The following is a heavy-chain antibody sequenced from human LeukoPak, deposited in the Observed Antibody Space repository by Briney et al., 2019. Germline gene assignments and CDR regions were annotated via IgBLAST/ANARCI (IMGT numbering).Heavy chain of an antibody. D-gene: IGHD5-24*01. CDR1: GFTFSSCA. J-gene: IGHJ4*02. CDR2: ISYDASNK. V-gene: IGHV3-30-3*01. Sequence: GGSLRLSCAASGFTFSSCAMYWVRQAPGKGLEWVAVISYDASNKFYADSVKGRFTISRDNGKNLVSLQMNSLRDEDTAVYYCARADRDGNKRFLDWGQGTLVTVSS. CDR3: ARADRDGNKRFLD.